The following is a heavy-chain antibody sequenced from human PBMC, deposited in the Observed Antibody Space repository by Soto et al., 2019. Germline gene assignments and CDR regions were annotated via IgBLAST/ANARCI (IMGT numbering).Heavy chain of an antibody. CDR2: LSFSGST. Sequence: SDTLSLTCGVSGASITTSSYFWAWILHPPGKPLEWIGSLSFSGSTYYNPSLKSRVAISVDTSKNEFSLNLSSVAAADTAVYFCARSTLFYDNYFDSWGLGTLVTVSS. CDR3: ARSTLFYDNYFDS. J-gene: IGHJ4*02. CDR1: GASITTSSYF. V-gene: IGHV4-39*01. D-gene: IGHD3-22*01.